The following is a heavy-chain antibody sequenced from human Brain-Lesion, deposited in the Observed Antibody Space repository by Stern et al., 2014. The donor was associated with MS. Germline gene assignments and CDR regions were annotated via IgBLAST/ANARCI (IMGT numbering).Heavy chain of an antibody. CDR3: ARGYPFFDN. CDR1: GYTFTGFF. D-gene: IGHD2-15*01. Sequence: VHLVESGAEVKKPGASVKVSCTASGYTFTGFFLHWVRQAPGQGLEWVGWINPNTGVTKSAQKFQGWVTLTRDTSISTVYMELNRLKSDDTAVFYCARGYPFFDNWGQGTLVTVSS. CDR2: INPNTGVT. J-gene: IGHJ4*02. V-gene: IGHV1-2*04.